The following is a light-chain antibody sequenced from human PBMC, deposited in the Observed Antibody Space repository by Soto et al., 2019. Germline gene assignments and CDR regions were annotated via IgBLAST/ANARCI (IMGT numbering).Light chain of an antibody. CDR2: GVT. Sequence: QSALTQPTSVSGSPGQSITISCTGNHNDIGTYDYVSWYQQHPGRAPRLLIHGVTTRPSGISGRFSASKSGLTASLTISGPQPEDEADYYCSSFTHQRIYVLGPGTKVTVL. CDR1: HNDIGTYDY. CDR3: SSFTHQRIYV. V-gene: IGLV2-14*03. J-gene: IGLJ1*01.